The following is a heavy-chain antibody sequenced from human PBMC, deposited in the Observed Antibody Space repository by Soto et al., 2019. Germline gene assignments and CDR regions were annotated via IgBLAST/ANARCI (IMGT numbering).Heavy chain of an antibody. D-gene: IGHD1-26*01. V-gene: IGHV1-69*13. CDR2: IIPIFGTA. J-gene: IGHJ3*02. CDR3: VFRKSGSYSYAFDI. CDR1: GGTFSSYA. Sequence: SVKDSCKASGGTFSSYAISWVRQAPGQGLEWMGGIIPIFGTANYAQKFQGRVTITADESTSTAYMELSSLRSEDTAVYYCVFRKSGSYSYAFDIWGQGTMVTVS.